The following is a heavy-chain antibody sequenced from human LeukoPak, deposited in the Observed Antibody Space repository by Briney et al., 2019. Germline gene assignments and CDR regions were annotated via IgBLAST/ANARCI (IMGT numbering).Heavy chain of an antibody. CDR3: ARAASRITMVQGY. Sequence: ASVTVSCTASGYTFTSYAMHWVCQAPGQRLEWMGWINAGNGNTKYSQKFQGRVTITRDTSASTAYMELSSLRSEDTAVYYCARAASRITMVQGYWGQGTLVTVSS. J-gene: IGHJ4*02. CDR2: INAGNGNT. CDR1: GYTFTSYA. V-gene: IGHV1-3*01. D-gene: IGHD3-10*01.